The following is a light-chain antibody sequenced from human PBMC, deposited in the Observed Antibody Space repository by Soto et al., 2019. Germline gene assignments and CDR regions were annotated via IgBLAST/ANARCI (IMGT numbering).Light chain of an antibody. J-gene: IGKJ3*01. CDR3: QQYGTSPFT. Sequence: EIVLTQSPGTLSLSPGEGATLSCRASQSVNNNYLAWYQQRPGQAPRLLIYGASSRPNGVPDRFFGSGSGTDFTLTISRREPEDFAVFFCQQYGTSPFTFGPGTTVDI. CDR2: GAS. V-gene: IGKV3-20*01. CDR1: QSVNNNY.